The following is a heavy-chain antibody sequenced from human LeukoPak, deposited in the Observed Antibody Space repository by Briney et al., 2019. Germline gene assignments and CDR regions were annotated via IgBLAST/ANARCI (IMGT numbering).Heavy chain of an antibody. V-gene: IGHV4-4*07. Sequence: SETLSLTCTVSGGSIRSYYCNWIRQAAGEKLEWIGRIHTSGSTNYNPSLKSRLTVPVDTSKNQFSLKLTSVTAADTAVYYCAADGGSGWYHHWGQGTLVTVSS. D-gene: IGHD6-13*01. CDR2: IHTSGST. CDR3: AADGGSGWYHH. CDR1: GGSIRSYY. J-gene: IGHJ5*02.